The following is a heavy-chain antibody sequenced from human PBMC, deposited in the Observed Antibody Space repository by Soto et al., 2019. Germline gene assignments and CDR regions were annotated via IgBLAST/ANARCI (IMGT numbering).Heavy chain of an antibody. Sequence: ASVKVSCKASGYTFTSYGISWVRQAPGRGLEWMGWISAYNGKTNYAQKLQGRVTMTTDTSTSTAYMELRSLRSDDTAVYYCARLTMAQDAFDIWGQGTMVTVSS. CDR3: ARLTMAQDAFDI. CDR2: ISAYNGKT. CDR1: GYTFTSYG. J-gene: IGHJ3*02. V-gene: IGHV1-18*01. D-gene: IGHD3-10*01.